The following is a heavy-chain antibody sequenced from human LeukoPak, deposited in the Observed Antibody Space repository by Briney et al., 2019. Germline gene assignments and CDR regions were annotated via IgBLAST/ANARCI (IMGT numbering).Heavy chain of an antibody. CDR2: IYYSGNT. Sequence: SETLSLTCTVSGGSISSYYWGWIRQPPGKGLEWIGNIYYSGNTYYNPSLKSRITISIDTSKNQFSLKLNSVTAADTAVYYCARHSHYSSSQIDYWGQGTLVTVSS. CDR1: GGSISSYY. CDR3: ARHSHYSSSQIDY. D-gene: IGHD6-13*01. J-gene: IGHJ4*02. V-gene: IGHV4-39*01.